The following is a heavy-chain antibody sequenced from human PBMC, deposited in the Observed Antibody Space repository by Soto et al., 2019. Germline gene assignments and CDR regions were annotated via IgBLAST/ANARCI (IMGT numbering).Heavy chain of an antibody. Sequence: QVQWQQWGPGLLKPSETLSLTCAVYGGPFSNFYWAWLRQPPGRGLEWMGEINQSGATTYSPSLKGRLSLSTDISSAQFSLRLNSVTAADTAVYDCARWIRRVLVSRPLLQSFDHGGAGTAVIVSS. CDR1: GGPFSNFY. D-gene: IGHD5-12*01. CDR2: INQSGAT. V-gene: IGHV4-34*01. J-gene: IGHJ4*02. CDR3: ARWIRRVLVSRPLLQSFDH.